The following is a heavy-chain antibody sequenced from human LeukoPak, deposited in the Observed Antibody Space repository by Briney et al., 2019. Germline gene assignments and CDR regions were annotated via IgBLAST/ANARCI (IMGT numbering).Heavy chain of an antibody. CDR3: TRDPSVDYDLFSHWFDP. V-gene: IGHV1-69*13. J-gene: IGHJ5*02. D-gene: IGHD3-9*01. CDR1: GGTFNSSG. CDR2: IISFFGAA. Sequence: GASVKVSCKASGGTFNSSGISWVRQAPGQGLEWMGGIISFFGAAHYIQKFQGRLTITADESTSTAYMELSSLTSEDTAVYYCTRDPSVDYDLFSHWFDPWGQGTLVTVSS.